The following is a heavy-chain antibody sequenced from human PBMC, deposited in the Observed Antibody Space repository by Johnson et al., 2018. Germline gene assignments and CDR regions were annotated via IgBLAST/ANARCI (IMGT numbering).Heavy chain of an antibody. CDR1: GFTFSASD. CDR3: AQGPGHGSFDI. Sequence: QVQLVQSGGGAVRPGRSLRLSCAASGFTFSASDMHWVRQSPDKGLEWVTHITDDGSRKYYTDPVKGRFTVSKDNSRNTLYLQRNSLRPGETALYYGAQGPGHGSFDIWGQGTMVIVSS. J-gene: IGHJ3*02. V-gene: IGHV3-30*18. CDR2: ITDDGSRK. D-gene: IGHD1-14*01.